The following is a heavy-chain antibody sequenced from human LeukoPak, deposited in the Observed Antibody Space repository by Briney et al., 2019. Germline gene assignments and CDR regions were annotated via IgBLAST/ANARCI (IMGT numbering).Heavy chain of an antibody. Sequence: QPGGSLRLSCAASGFTFSSYIMNWVRQAPGKGLEWVSYISSSSSTIYYADSVKGRFTISRDNAKNSLYLQMNSLRAEDTAVYYCARGAYSNYDYYYYYYMDVWGKGTTVTVSS. D-gene: IGHD4-11*01. CDR2: ISSSSSTI. CDR1: GFTFSSYI. CDR3: ARGAYSNYDYYYYYYMDV. J-gene: IGHJ6*03. V-gene: IGHV3-48*04.